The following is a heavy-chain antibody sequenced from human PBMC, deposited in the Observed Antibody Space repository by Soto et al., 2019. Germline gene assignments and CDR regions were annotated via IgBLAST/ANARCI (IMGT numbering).Heavy chain of an antibody. CDR1: GVSISSGSW. J-gene: IGHJ4*02. V-gene: IGHV4-4*02. D-gene: IGHD2-8*01. Sequence: SETLTLTCAVSGVSISSGSWWTWVRQTPQRGLEYIGEIFHDGTANYYPSFERRVAISVDTTKNQFSLKLTSVTAADTAIYFCARLVYDTRLNDMYFDFWGQGALVTVSS. CDR2: IFHDGTA. CDR3: ARLVYDTRLNDMYFDF.